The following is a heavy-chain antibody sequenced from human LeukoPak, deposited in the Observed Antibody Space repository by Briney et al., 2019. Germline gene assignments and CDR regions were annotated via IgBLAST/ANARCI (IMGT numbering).Heavy chain of an antibody. D-gene: IGHD2-2*01. J-gene: IGHJ4*02. CDR1: GWSFSGYY. CDR2: INHSGST. V-gene: IGHV4-34*01. CDR3: ARGGAQGIVVVPAATVYFDY. Sequence: SETLSLTCAVYGWSFSGYYWSWIRQPPGKGLEWIGEINHSGSTNYNPSLKSRVTISVDTSKNQFSLKLSSVTAADTAVYYCARGGAQGIVVVPAATVYFDYWGQGTLVTVSS.